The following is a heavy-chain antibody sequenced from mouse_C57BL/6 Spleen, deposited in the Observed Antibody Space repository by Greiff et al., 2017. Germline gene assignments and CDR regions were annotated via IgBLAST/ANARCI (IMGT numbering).Heavy chain of an antibody. CDR3: ARGGYYGLYYAMDY. J-gene: IGHJ4*01. CDR1: GFTFSDYG. Sequence: EVHLVESGGGLVKPGGSLKLSCAASGFTFSDYGMHWVRQAPEKGLEWVAYISSGSSTIYYADTVKGRFTISSDNAKNTLFLQMTSRRSEDTAMYYCARGGYYGLYYAMDYWGQGTSVTVSS. D-gene: IGHD1-1*01. CDR2: ISSGSSTI. V-gene: IGHV5-17*01.